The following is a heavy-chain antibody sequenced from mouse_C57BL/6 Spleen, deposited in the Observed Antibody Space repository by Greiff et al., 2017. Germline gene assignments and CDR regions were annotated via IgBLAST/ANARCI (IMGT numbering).Heavy chain of an antibody. CDR2: ISSGGSYT. V-gene: IGHV5-6*01. CDR1: GFTFSSYG. J-gene: IGHJ2*01. CDR3: ARPYYYGSGGSYYFDY. D-gene: IGHD1-1*01. Sequence: EVQLQESGGDLVKPGGSLKLSCAASGFTFSSYGMSWVRQTPDKRLEWVATISSGGSYTYYPDSVKGRFTISRDNAKNTLYLQMSSLKSEDTAMYYCARPYYYGSGGSYYFDYWGQGTTLTVSS.